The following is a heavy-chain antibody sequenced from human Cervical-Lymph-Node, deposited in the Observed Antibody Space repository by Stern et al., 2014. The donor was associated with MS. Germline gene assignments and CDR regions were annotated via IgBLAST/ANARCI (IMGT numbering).Heavy chain of an antibody. CDR3: AHSLRRRNCSGGRCYYFDY. J-gene: IGHJ4*02. CDR2: IYWDDDK. V-gene: IGHV2-5*02. CDR1: GLSVSTYGVG. D-gene: IGHD2-15*01. Sequence: QVTLKESGPTLLKPTQTLTLTCTLSGLSVSTYGVGVGWIRQPQGQALEWLTIIYWDDDKRYNPSLKSRLTSTKDTAKSQVVLTMTNMDPVDTGTYYCAHSLRRRNCSGGRCYYFDYWGQGTLVTVSS.